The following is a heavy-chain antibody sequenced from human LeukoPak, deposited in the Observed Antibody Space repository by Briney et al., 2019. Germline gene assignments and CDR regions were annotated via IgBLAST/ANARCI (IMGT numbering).Heavy chain of an antibody. CDR3: ARARRYSNGWYEVAFDL. J-gene: IGHJ3*01. V-gene: IGHV3-43*02. D-gene: IGHD6-19*01. Sequence: PGGSLRLSCAASGFTFDDYAMHWVRQAPGKGLEWVSLLSGDGVSTYSVDSVKGRFTISRDNSINSLYRQMNSLRTEDTALYYCARARRYSNGWYEVAFDLWGQGTVVTVSS. CDR1: GFTFDDYA. CDR2: LSGDGVST.